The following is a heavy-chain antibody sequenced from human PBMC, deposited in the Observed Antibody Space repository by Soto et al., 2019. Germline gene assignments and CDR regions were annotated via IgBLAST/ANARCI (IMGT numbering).Heavy chain of an antibody. CDR1: GGSISSYY. CDR3: ARVGNEYYYDSSGYYYYFDY. CDR2: IYYIGST. Sequence: PSETLSLTCSVSGGSISSYYWSWIRQPPGKGLGWIGYIYYIGSTNYNPSLKSRVTISVDTSKNQFSLKLSSVTAADTAVYYCARVGNEYYYDSSGYYYYFDYWGQGTLVTVSS. J-gene: IGHJ4*02. V-gene: IGHV4-59*01. D-gene: IGHD3-22*01.